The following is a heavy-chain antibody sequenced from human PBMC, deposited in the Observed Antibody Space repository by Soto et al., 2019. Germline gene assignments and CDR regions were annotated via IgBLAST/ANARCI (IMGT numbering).Heavy chain of an antibody. Sequence: QVQLVESGGGVVQPERSLRLSCAASGFTFSTYAMNWVRQAPGKGLEWVALISYEGSSQYYADSVKGRFTISTDNSKNTLYLQMNRLGAADTAVYYCGRCTSTSCHLGSDYWGQGTLVTVSS. CDR3: GRCTSTSCHLGSDY. J-gene: IGHJ4*02. D-gene: IGHD2-2*01. CDR1: GFTFSTYA. CDR2: ISYEGSSQ. V-gene: IGHV3-30*04.